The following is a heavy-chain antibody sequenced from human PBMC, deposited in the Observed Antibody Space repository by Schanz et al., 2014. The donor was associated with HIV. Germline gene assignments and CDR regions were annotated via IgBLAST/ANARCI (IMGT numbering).Heavy chain of an antibody. CDR3: ARDAARYFDWSYYFDF. V-gene: IGHV3-23*04. CDR1: GFTFSTYA. J-gene: IGHJ4*02. D-gene: IGHD3-9*01. CDR2: ISGSGVTT. Sequence: VQVVESGGGLVQPGGSLRLSCAASGFTFSTYAVNWVRQAPGKGLEWVSTISGSGVTTFYADSVKGRFTISRDNAKNSLYLQMNSLRAEDTAVYYCARDAARYFDWSYYFDFWGQGTLVTVSS.